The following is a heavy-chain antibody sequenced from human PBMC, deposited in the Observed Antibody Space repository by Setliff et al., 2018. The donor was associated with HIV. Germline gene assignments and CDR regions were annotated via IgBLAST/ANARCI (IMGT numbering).Heavy chain of an antibody. CDR3: ARDRITIFGVVMGDV. Sequence: GSLRLSCAASRFLFSDYELNWVRQAPGKGLEWVSYISPSASTIYYADSVKGRFTISRDNAKNPLYLQMNSLRAEDTAVYYCARDRITIFGVVMGDVWGQGTTVTVSS. V-gene: IGHV3-48*03. D-gene: IGHD3-3*01. CDR2: ISPSASTI. CDR1: RFLFSDYE. J-gene: IGHJ6*02.